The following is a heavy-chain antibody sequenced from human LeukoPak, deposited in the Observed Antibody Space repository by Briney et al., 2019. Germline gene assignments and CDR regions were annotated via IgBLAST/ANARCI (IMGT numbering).Heavy chain of an antibody. V-gene: IGHV1-8*01. CDR2: MNPNSGNT. D-gene: IGHD3-3*01. CDR1: GYSFTSYD. Sequence: GASVKVSCKASGYSFTSYDLSWVRQATGQGLEWMGWMNPNSGNTGYAQKFQGRVTMTTDTSTSTAYMELRSLRSDDTAVYYCASPRYYDFWSGYSYDYWGQGTLVTVSS. J-gene: IGHJ4*02. CDR3: ASPRYYDFWSGYSYDY.